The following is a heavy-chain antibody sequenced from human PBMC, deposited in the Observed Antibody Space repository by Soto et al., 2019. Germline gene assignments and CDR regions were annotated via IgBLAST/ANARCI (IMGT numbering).Heavy chain of an antibody. Sequence: KPSETLSLTCKVSGDSISGSEWWSWVRQPPGKGLEWIAEIHHSGPTNYNPSLKSRVTITVDKSDNQFSLRLSSVTAADTAVYYCARGGITTVRNYYFDHWGQGTLVTVSS. V-gene: IGHV4-4*02. CDR3: ARGGITTVRNYYFDH. J-gene: IGHJ4*02. CDR2: IHHSGPT. D-gene: IGHD3-10*01. CDR1: GDSISGSEW.